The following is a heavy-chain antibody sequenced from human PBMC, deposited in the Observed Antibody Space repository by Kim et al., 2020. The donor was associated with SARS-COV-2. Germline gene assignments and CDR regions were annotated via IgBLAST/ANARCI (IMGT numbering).Heavy chain of an antibody. CDR2: INHSGST. V-gene: IGHV4-34*01. CDR3: ARGQLSGWLLFYYFDY. D-gene: IGHD3-3*01. Sequence: SETLSLTCAVYGGSFSGYYWSWIRQPPGKGLEWIGEINHSGSTNYNPSLKSRVTISVDTSKNQFSLKLSSVTAADTAVYYCARGQLSGWLLFYYFDYWGQGTLVTVSS. CDR1: GGSFSGYY. J-gene: IGHJ4*02.